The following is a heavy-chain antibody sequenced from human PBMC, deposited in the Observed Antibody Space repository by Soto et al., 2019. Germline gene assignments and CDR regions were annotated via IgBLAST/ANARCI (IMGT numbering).Heavy chain of an antibody. Sequence: EAQLVESGGGLVQPGGSLRLSCAASGFTLSRYSMSWVRQAPGKGLEYIAYIDTGSISKYYADSVEGRFAISRDNAENSLYLQLNSLRDEDTALYFCTRDRLTGDFREAFDIWGQGTLVTVSS. CDR2: IDTGSISK. CDR1: GFTLSRYS. V-gene: IGHV3-48*02. J-gene: IGHJ3*02. CDR3: TRDRLTGDFREAFDI. D-gene: IGHD1-20*01.